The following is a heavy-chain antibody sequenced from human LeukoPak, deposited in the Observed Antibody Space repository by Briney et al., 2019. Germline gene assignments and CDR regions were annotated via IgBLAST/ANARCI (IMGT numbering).Heavy chain of an antibody. Sequence: SETLSLTCAVSGGSISSGGYSWSWIRQPPGKGLEWIGYIYHSGSTYYNPSLKSRVTISVDRSKNQFSLKLCSVTAADTAVYYCARSLRGDAFDIWGQGTMVTVSS. J-gene: IGHJ3*02. CDR1: GGSISSGGYS. D-gene: IGHD4-17*01. CDR3: ARSLRGDAFDI. V-gene: IGHV4-30-2*01. CDR2: IYHSGST.